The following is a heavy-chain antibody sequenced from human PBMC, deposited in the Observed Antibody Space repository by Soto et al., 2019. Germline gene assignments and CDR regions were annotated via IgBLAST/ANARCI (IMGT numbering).Heavy chain of an antibody. CDR1: GFTFSNHV. J-gene: IGHJ4*02. CDR3: VNGDYY. D-gene: IGHD4-17*01. V-gene: IGHV3-48*01. CDR2: INRDVNT. Sequence: EEQLVESGGGLVQPGWSLRLSCAASGFTFSNHVMNWVRQAPGRGLEWVSSINRDVNTYYADSVKGRFTISRDNAKDSLYLQMNSLRADDTAVYYCVNGDYYVGQGTLVTVSS.